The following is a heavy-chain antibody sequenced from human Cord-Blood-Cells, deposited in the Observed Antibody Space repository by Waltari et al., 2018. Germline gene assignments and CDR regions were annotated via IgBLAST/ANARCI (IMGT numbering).Heavy chain of an antibody. V-gene: IGHV4-59*01. Sequence: QVQLQESGPGLVKPSETLSLTCTVSGGSISRSDWSWTRQPPGKRLGWIGYIYYSGSTNYNPSLKSRVTISVDTSKNQFSLKLSSVTAADTAVYYCARGYSSSWYWFDPWGQGTLVTVSS. CDR2: IYYSGST. D-gene: IGHD6-13*01. CDR1: GGSISRSD. CDR3: ARGYSSSWYWFDP. J-gene: IGHJ5*02.